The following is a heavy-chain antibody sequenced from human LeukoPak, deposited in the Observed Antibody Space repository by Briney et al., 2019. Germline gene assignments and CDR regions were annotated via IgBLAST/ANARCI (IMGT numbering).Heavy chain of an antibody. V-gene: IGHV3-48*03. D-gene: IGHD3-10*01. Sequence: GGSLRLSCAASGLTFSSYEMKWVRQAPGKGLQWVSYISSSGSTIYYADSVKGRFTISRDNAKNSLYLQMNSLRAEDTAVYYCARDHSGEPGYWGQGTLVIVSS. J-gene: IGHJ4*02. CDR1: GLTFSSYE. CDR2: ISSSGSTI. CDR3: ARDHSGEPGY.